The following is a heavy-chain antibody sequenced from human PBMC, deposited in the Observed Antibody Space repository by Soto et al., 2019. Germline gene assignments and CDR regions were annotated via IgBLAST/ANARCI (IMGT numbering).Heavy chain of an antibody. CDR2: INPNSGDT. J-gene: IGHJ6*02. Sequence: QVQLVQSGTEVKRPGDSVKVSCKASGYTFTGYYVHWVRQAPGQGLEWRGWINPNSGDTYLAQRFQGRVTMNRDTSIGTAYMELRGLTSDDTAEYYCAKGGAIVAAGTRVYLYNAMDVWGQGTTVTVAS. D-gene: IGHD1-26*01. CDR1: GYTFTGYY. V-gene: IGHV1-2*02. CDR3: AKGGAIVAAGTRVYLYNAMDV.